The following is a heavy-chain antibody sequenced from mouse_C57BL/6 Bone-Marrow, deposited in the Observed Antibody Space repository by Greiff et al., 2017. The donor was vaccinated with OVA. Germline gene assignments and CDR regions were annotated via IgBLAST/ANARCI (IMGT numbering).Heavy chain of an antibody. CDR1: GFNIKDDY. V-gene: IGHV14-4*01. D-gene: IGHD4-1*01. CDR3: TTKLGRDYAMDY. Sequence: VQLQQSGAELVRPGASVKLSCTASGFNIKDDYMHWVKQRPEQGLEWIGWIDPENGDTEYASKFQGKATITADTSSNTAYLQLSSLTSEDTAVYYCTTKLGRDYAMDYWGQGTSVTVSS. J-gene: IGHJ4*01. CDR2: IDPENGDT.